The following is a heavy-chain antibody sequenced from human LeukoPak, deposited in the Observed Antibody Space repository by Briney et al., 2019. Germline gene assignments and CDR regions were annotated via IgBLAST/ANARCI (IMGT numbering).Heavy chain of an antibody. Sequence: SETLSLTCTVSGGSISSSSYHWGWIRQPPGKGLEWIGSIYYSGSTYYNPSLKSRVTISVDTSKNQFSLKLSSVTAADTAVYYCARRPTYYDFWSGLGAFDIWGQGTMVTVSS. D-gene: IGHD3-3*01. V-gene: IGHV4-39*01. CDR1: GGSISSSSYH. CDR3: ARRPTYYDFWSGLGAFDI. CDR2: IYYSGST. J-gene: IGHJ3*02.